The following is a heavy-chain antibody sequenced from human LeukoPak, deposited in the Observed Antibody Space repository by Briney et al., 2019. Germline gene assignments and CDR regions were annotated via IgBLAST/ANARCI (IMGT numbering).Heavy chain of an antibody. D-gene: IGHD6-19*01. CDR1: VYTFTSYD. J-gene: IGHJ5*02. CDR2: MNPNSGNT. Sequence: GASVNVSCKDSVYTFTSYDINWVRQATGQGLEWMGWMNPNSGNTGYAQKFQGRVTMTRNTSISTAYMELSSLRSDDTAVYYCARGRAGWRSWGQGTLVTVSS. CDR3: ARGRAGWRS. V-gene: IGHV1-8*01.